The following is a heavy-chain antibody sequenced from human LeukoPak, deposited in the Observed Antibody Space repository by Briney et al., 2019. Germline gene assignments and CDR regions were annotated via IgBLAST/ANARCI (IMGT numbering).Heavy chain of an antibody. CDR2: INHSGST. CDR1: GGSLSGYY. Sequence: SETLSLTCAVYGGSLSGYYWSWIRQPPGKGLEWIGEINHSGSTNYNPSLKSRVTISVDTSKNQFSLKLSSVTAADMAVYYCARVRGLVLRRYYFDYWGQGTLVTVSS. D-gene: IGHD6-19*01. CDR3: ARVRGLVLRRYYFDY. V-gene: IGHV4-34*01. J-gene: IGHJ4*02.